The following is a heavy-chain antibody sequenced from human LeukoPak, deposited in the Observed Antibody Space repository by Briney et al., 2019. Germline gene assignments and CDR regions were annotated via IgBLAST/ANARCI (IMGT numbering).Heavy chain of an antibody. CDR1: GFSLSTSGVG. CDR2: IYWDDDE. CDR3: VRRPASSGAYSYFDY. Sequence: SGPTLVEPTQTLTLTCTFSGFSLSTSGVGVGWIRQPPGKALEWLGFIYWDDDERYRPSLKSRLTITKDTSKNQVLLTMTNMDPVDTATYYCVRRPASSGAYSYFDYWGQGTLVTVSS. J-gene: IGHJ4*02. V-gene: IGHV2-5*02. D-gene: IGHD6-19*01.